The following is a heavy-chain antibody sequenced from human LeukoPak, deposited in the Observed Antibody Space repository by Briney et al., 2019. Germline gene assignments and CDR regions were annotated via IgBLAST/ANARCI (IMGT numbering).Heavy chain of an antibody. Sequence: SETLSLTCTVSGGSISNYYWSWIRQPPGKGLEWIGYIYNSGSTNYNPSLESRVTISIDTSKNQFSLKLSSVTDADTAVHHCARGRLWDAFDLWGQGTMVTVSS. CDR1: GGSISNYY. CDR2: IYNSGST. D-gene: IGHD2/OR15-2a*01. J-gene: IGHJ3*01. V-gene: IGHV4-59*01. CDR3: ARGRLWDAFDL.